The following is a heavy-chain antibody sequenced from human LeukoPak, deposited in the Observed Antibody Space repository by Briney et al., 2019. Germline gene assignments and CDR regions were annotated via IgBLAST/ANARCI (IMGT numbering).Heavy chain of an antibody. J-gene: IGHJ4*02. V-gene: IGHV3-23*01. CDR1: GLIFRNYA. Sequence: GGSLRLSCTASGLIFRNYAMTWVRQAPRKGLEWVSTISGDGTETFYADSVRGRFTISRDNSKNTLYLQMDSLRAEDTAVYYCARDRAWNYFDYWGQGTLVTVSS. CDR3: ARDRAWNYFDY. D-gene: IGHD3-3*01. CDR2: ISGDGTET.